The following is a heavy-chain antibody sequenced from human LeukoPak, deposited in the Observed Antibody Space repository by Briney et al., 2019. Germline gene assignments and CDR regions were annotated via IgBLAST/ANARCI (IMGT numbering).Heavy chain of an antibody. CDR1: GFTFRNSG. CDR2: IRYDGSII. J-gene: IGHJ4*02. V-gene: IGHV3-30*02. Sequence: GGSLRLSCAASGFTFRNSGMHWVRQALAKGLEWVAFIRYDGSIIYHADSVKGRFTISRDNSKNTLYLQMNSLRAEDTAVYYCAKDVNTGGDYFDHWGQGTLVTVSS. CDR3: AKDVNTGGDYFDH. D-gene: IGHD1-14*01.